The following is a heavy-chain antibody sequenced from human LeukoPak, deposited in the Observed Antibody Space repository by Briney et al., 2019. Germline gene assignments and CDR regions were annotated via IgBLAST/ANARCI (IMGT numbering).Heavy chain of an antibody. CDR3: ARDGYGDYYYYYGMDV. CDR2: IYHSGST. Sequence: GTLSLTCAVSGGSISRSNWWSWVRQPPGKGLEWIGEIYHSGSTNYNPSLKSRVTISVDKSKNQFSLKLSSVTAADTAVYYCARDGYGDYYYYYGMDVWGKGTTVTVSS. CDR1: GGSISRSNW. D-gene: IGHD5-18*01. J-gene: IGHJ6*04. V-gene: IGHV4-4*02.